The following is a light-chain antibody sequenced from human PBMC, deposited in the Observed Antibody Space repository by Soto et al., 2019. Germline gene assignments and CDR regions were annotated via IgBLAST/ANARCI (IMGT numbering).Light chain of an antibody. J-gene: IGLJ3*02. V-gene: IGLV2-14*01. CDR1: SSDVGAYNY. Sequence: QSALTQPASVSGSPGQSITISCTGTSSDVGAYNYVSWYRQHPGKAPKLMIYEVTNRPSGVSNRFSGSKSGGTASLTISGLQAEDEADYYCSSYTSSSTLVFGGGTKLTVL. CDR2: EVT. CDR3: SSYTSSSTLV.